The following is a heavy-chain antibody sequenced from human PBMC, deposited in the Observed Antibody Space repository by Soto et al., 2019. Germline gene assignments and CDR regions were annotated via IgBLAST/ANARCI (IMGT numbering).Heavy chain of an antibody. CDR1: GGSISTYY. D-gene: IGHD2-8*01. CDR2: IYYSGST. CDR3: ARESRCVNGACGNVFDI. Sequence: LSLTCTVSGGSISTYYWTWIRQSPEKGKKRRGNIYYSGSTNYSTSINSRLTISLDTSKNQFSLKLRSVTAADTAVYYCARESRCVNGACGNVFDIWGRGTKVTVSS. V-gene: IGHV4-59*12. J-gene: IGHJ3*02.